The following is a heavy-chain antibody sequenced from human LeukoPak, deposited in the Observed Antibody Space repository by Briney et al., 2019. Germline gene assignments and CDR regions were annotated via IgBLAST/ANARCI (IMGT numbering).Heavy chain of an antibody. D-gene: IGHD7-27*01. J-gene: IGHJ4*02. CDR1: GGSIISGGYY. Sequence: SETLSLTCTVSGGSIISGGYYWSWIRQPPGKGLEWIGYIYHSEDTYYNPSLKSRVTISGGRSKNQFSLKLNSVTAADTAVYYCARVSGDLGYYFDYWGQGTLVTVSS. CDR2: IYHSEDT. V-gene: IGHV4-30-2*01. CDR3: ARVSGDLGYYFDY.